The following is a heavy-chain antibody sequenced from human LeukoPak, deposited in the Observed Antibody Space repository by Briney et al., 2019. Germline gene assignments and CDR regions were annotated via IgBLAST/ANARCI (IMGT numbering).Heavy chain of an antibody. CDR1: GGSISSYY. CDR3: ARVHGSGSYFFDY. J-gene: IGHJ4*02. Sequence: SETLSLTCAVSGGSISSYYWSWIRQPPGKGLEWIGYIYYSGSTYYNPSLKSRVTISVDTSKNQFSLKLSSVTAADTAVYYCARVHGSGSYFFDYWGQGTLVTVSS. D-gene: IGHD3-10*01. V-gene: IGHV4-59*08. CDR2: IYYSGST.